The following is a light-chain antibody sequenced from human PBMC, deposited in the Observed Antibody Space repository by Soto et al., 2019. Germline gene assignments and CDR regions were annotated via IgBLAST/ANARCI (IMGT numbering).Light chain of an antibody. J-gene: IGKJ2*01. CDR1: QRVSSSY. V-gene: IGKV3-20*01. Sequence: EMVLTQSPGTLSLSPGERATLSCRASQRVSSSYLAWYQQKPGQAPRILIYGASSRATGIPDRFSGSGSGTDFTLTLSRLEPEDFAVYFCQRYGSSPPFTFGQGTKVEI. CDR2: GAS. CDR3: QRYGSSPPFT.